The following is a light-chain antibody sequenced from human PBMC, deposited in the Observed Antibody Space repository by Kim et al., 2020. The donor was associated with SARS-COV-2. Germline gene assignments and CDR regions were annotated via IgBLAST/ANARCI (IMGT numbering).Light chain of an antibody. CDR2: AAS. V-gene: IGKV1-39*01. CDR3: QQSYTTPRT. CDR1: QSISTF. Sequence: SASVGDTVTITCRASQSISTFLNWYQHRPGKAPKLLMFAASRLQSGVPSRFTGSGSGTDFTLTISSLQPEDFVTYFCQQSYTTPRTFGQGTKLEI. J-gene: IGKJ2*01.